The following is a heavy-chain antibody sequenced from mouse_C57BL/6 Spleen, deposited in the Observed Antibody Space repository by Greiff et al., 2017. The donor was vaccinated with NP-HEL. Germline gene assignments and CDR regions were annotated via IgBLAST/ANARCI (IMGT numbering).Heavy chain of an antibody. CDR1: GFTFSSYA. J-gene: IGHJ2*01. CDR2: ISDGGSYT. CDR3: ARCESYFDY. V-gene: IGHV5-4*03. Sequence: EVNLVESGGGLVKPGGSLKLSCAASGFTFSSYAMSWVRQTPEKRLEWVATISDGGSYTYYPDNVKGRFTISRDNAKNNLYLQMSHLKSEDTAMYYCARCESYFDYWGQGTTLTVSS.